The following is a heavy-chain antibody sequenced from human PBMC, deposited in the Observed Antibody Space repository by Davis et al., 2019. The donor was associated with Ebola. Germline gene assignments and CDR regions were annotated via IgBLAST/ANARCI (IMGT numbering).Heavy chain of an antibody. CDR1: GYTFSSYA. D-gene: IGHD1-26*01. Sequence: ASVKVSCKASGYTFSSYAINWVRQAPGQGLEWMGWINPYNGHTSYSQNLQGRVTMTTETSTNTAYMELGSLRSDDTGMYFCARDRYYSGTFDAFDIWGQGTMLTVSS. J-gene: IGHJ3*02. V-gene: IGHV1-18*01. CDR2: INPYNGHT. CDR3: ARDRYYSGTFDAFDI.